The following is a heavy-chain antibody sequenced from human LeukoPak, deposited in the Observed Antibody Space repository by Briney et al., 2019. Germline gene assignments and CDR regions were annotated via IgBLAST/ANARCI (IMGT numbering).Heavy chain of an antibody. Sequence: GGSLRLSCAASGFTFSSYAMSWVRQAPGKGLEWVSAISGSGGSTYYADSVKGRITISRDNSKNTLYLQMNSLRAEDTAVYYCAKDRLAAAGTAYVLPDYWGQGTLVTVSS. CDR2: ISGSGGST. CDR1: GFTFSSYA. V-gene: IGHV3-23*01. D-gene: IGHD6-13*01. J-gene: IGHJ4*02. CDR3: AKDRLAAAGTAYVLPDY.